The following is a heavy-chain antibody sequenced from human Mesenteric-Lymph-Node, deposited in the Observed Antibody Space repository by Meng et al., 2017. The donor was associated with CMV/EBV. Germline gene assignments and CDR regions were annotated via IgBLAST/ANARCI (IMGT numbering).Heavy chain of an antibody. CDR2: MNPNSGNT. V-gene: IGHV1-8*02. CDR3: ARGPYCSSTSCYSDY. Sequence: ASVKFSCKPDGYAFTTYGISWVRQAPGQGLEWMGWMNPNSGNTGYAQKFQGRVTMTRNTSISTAYMELSSLRSEDTAVYYCARGPYCSSTSCYSDYWGQGTLVTVSS. J-gene: IGHJ4*02. D-gene: IGHD2-2*02. CDR1: GYAFTTYG.